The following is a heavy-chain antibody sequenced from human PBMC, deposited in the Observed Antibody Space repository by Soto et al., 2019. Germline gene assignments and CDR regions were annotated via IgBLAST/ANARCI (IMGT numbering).Heavy chain of an antibody. D-gene: IGHD6-13*01. V-gene: IGHV4-59*01. J-gene: IGHJ6*03. CDR2: ISQAGST. CDR1: GGSIGSYC. CDR3: ARVSRWGGIGAPPTRKPYYYYMDV. Sequence: QVQLQESGPGLVKPSETLSLTCNVSGGSIGSYCWSWIRQPPGKGLEWIGYISQAGSTNYNPSLTGRVTNSVDTSKSQFSLSLTSVTAADTAVYYCARVSRWGGIGAPPTRKPYYYYMDVWGKGTTVTVSS.